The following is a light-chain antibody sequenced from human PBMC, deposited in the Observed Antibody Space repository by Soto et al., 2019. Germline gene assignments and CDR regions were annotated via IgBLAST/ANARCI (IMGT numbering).Light chain of an antibody. CDR2: GVS. V-gene: IGKV3-15*01. Sequence: EIVMTQSPATLSVSPGERVTLSCRASQSVSSNLAWYQQKPGQAPRLLIYGVSTRATGIPARFSGSGSGTEFTLTISSLQSEDFAVYYCQQYNNWPRTFGQGTKVEI. CDR3: QQYNNWPRT. CDR1: QSVSSN. J-gene: IGKJ1*01.